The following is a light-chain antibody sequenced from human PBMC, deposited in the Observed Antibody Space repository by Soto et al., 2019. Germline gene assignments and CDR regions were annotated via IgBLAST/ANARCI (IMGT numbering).Light chain of an antibody. CDR3: QQYSTSLT. J-gene: IGKJ4*02. CDR1: KSVGST. CDR2: GAS. Sequence: EIFMTQSPATLSVSPGEKVILSCRASKSVGSTLAWYQQKPGQAPRLLIRGASTRATGVPARFSGSGSGIEFTLTISSLQSEDFAVYYCQQYSTSLTFGGGTTLEIK. V-gene: IGKV3-15*01.